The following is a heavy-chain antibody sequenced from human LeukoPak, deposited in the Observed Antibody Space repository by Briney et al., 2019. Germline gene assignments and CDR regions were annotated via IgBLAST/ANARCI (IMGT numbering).Heavy chain of an antibody. J-gene: IGHJ6*03. CDR1: GGTFSSYA. CDR2: IIPIFGTA. D-gene: IGHD3-10*01. V-gene: IGHV1-69*05. Sequence: SVKVSCKASGGTFSSYAISWVRQAPGQGLEWMGGIIPIFGTANYAQKSQGRVTITTDESTSTAYMELSSLRSEDTAVYYCARSRSQVITDLNYYYYMDVWGKGTTVTVSS. CDR3: ARSRSQVITDLNYYYYMDV.